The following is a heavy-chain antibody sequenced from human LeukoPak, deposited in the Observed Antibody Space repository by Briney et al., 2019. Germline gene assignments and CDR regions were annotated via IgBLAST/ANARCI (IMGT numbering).Heavy chain of an antibody. CDR1: GGSISSSSYY. D-gene: IGHD6-6*01. V-gene: IGHV4-31*03. J-gene: IGHJ5*02. Sequence: SETLSLTCTVSGGSISSSSYYWGWIRQPPGKGLEWIGYIYNTGSTYYSPSLQSRVTISVDTSKNQFSLNLRSVTAADTAVYYCARGGIAARLMYGFQNWFAPWGQGTLVTVSS. CDR2: IYNTGST. CDR3: ARGGIAARLMYGFQNWFAP.